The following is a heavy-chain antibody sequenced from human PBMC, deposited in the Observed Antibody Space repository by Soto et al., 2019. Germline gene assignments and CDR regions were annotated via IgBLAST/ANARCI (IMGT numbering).Heavy chain of an antibody. J-gene: IGHJ6*02. CDR2: INAGNGNT. CDR1: GYTFTSYA. CDR3: ASGYYGSGSSPFYCYYGMDV. D-gene: IGHD3-10*01. V-gene: IGHV1-3*01. Sequence: QVQLVQSGAEVKKPGASVKVSCKASGYTFTSYAMHWVRQAPGHRLEWMGWINAGNGNTKYSQKFQGRVTITRDTSASTSYMEVISLRSEDTAVYYCASGYYGSGSSPFYCYYGMDVWGQGTTVTVSS.